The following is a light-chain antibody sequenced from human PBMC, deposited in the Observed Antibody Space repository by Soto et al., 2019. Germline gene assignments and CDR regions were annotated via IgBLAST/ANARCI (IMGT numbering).Light chain of an antibody. CDR2: DNN. CDR1: SSNIGNNF. J-gene: IGLJ1*01. V-gene: IGLV1-51*01. Sequence: QSVLTQPPSVSAAPGQKVTISCSGSSSNIGNNFASWYQQLPGTAPKLLIYDNNKRPSGIPDRFSGSKSGTSATLGITGLQTGDEGDYYCGTWDSSLSAYVFGTGTKLTVL. CDR3: GTWDSSLSAYV.